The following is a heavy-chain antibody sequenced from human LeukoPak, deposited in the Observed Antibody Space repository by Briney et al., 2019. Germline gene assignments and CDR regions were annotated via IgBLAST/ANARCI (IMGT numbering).Heavy chain of an antibody. V-gene: IGHV3-30-3*01. Sequence: GGSLRLSCAASGFTFSSYAMHRVRQAPGKGLEWVAVISYDGSNKYYADSVKGRFTISRDNSKNTLYLQMNSLRAEDTAVYYCAKDTTPGIAAAGTHFDYWGQGTLVTVSS. CDR3: AKDTTPGIAAAGTHFDY. D-gene: IGHD6-13*01. J-gene: IGHJ4*02. CDR1: GFTFSSYA. CDR2: ISYDGSNK.